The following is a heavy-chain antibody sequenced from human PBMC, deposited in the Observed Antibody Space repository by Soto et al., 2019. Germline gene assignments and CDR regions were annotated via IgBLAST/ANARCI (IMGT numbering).Heavy chain of an antibody. CDR1: GYSFTSYW. J-gene: IGHJ4*02. CDR3: ARLDYYDSSGYFYY. D-gene: IGHD3-22*01. Sequence: GASLKISCKGSGYSFTSYWISLVRQMPGKGLEWMGRIDPSDSYTNYSPSFQGHVTISADKSISTAYLQWSSLKASDTAMYYCARLDYYDSSGYFYYWGQGILVTVSS. CDR2: IDPSDSYT. V-gene: IGHV5-10-1*01.